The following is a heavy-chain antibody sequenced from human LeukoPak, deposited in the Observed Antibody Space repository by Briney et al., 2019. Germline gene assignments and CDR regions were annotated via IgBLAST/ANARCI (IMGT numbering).Heavy chain of an antibody. D-gene: IGHD3-3*01. CDR3: ARINYEYYDFWSGYLAS. J-gene: IGHJ4*02. CDR1: GFTVSSNY. Sequence: GGSLRLSCAASGFTVSSNYMSWVRQAPGKGLEWVSVIYSGGSTYYADSVRGRFTISRDNSKNTLYLQMNSLRAEDTAVYYCARINYEYYDFWSGYLASWGQGTLVTVSS. CDR2: IYSGGST. V-gene: IGHV3-53*01.